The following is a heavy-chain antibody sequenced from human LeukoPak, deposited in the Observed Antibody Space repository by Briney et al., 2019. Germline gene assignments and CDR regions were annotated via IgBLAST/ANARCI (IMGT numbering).Heavy chain of an antibody. CDR1: GGSISRYY. V-gene: IGHV4-59*01. CDR2: TYYSGTT. J-gene: IGHJ6*03. D-gene: IGHD5-18*01. CDR3: ARGLYSYGFYYYYYMDA. Sequence: SETLSLTCTVSGGSISRYYWSWIRQPPGKGLEWIGYTYYSGTTNYNPSLESRVTISGDTSKNQFSLKLSSVTAADTAVYYCARGLYSYGFYYYYYMDAWGKGTTVTVSS.